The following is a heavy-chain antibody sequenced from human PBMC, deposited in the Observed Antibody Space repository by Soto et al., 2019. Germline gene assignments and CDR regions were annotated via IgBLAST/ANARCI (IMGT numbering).Heavy chain of an antibody. CDR1: GFTFSSYG. J-gene: IGHJ6*02. CDR3: EKVRVKDYYYYAMDV. CDR2: MSNDGTSR. Sequence: QVHLVESGGGVVQPGRSLRLSCAASGFTFSSYGMHWVRQAPGKGLEWVAVMSNDGTSRFYADSVKGRFTISRDNSKNTLYLQMNSLRAEDTAMYYCEKVRVKDYYYYAMDVWGQGTTVTVSS. D-gene: IGHD4-4*01. V-gene: IGHV3-30*18.